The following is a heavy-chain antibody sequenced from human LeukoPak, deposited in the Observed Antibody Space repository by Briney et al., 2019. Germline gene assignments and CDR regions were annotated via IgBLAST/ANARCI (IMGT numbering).Heavy chain of an antibody. D-gene: IGHD2-2*01. Sequence: GESLKISCNGSGYSFATYWIAWVRQMPGKGLEWMGDIYPSDSGTKYSLSFQGQVTISADTSLSTAYLQWSSLQSSDSAIYFCARRHSYCTSSSCYLYLDTWGQGTLVTVSS. V-gene: IGHV5-51*01. J-gene: IGHJ4*02. CDR1: GYSFATYW. CDR2: IYPSDSGT. CDR3: ARRHSYCTSSSCYLYLDT.